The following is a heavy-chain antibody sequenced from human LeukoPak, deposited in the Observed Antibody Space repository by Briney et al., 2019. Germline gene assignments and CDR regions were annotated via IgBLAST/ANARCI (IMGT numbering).Heavy chain of an antibody. CDR2: IYPTGGST. V-gene: IGHV1-46*01. CDR1: GYTFSTYS. Sequence: ASAKVSCKASGYTFSTYSMHWVRDAPGQGLEWMGIIYPTGGSTIYAQRFQGRVTMTRDTSASTVYMEVSSLRSDDTAVYYCARGKALDSWGQGTLVTVSS. CDR3: ARGKALDS. J-gene: IGHJ4*02.